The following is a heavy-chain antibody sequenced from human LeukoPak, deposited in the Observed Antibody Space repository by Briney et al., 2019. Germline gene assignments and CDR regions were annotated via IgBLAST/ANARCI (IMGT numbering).Heavy chain of an antibody. CDR2: IIPIFGTA. V-gene: IGHV1-69*13. Sequence: ASVKVSCKASGGTFSSYAISWVRQAPGQGLGWMGGIIPIFGTANYAQKFQGRVTITADESTSTAYMELSSLRSEDTAVYYCAREGVVRGVIDYWGQGTLVTVSS. J-gene: IGHJ4*02. CDR1: GGTFSSYA. CDR3: AREGVVRGVIDY. D-gene: IGHD3-10*01.